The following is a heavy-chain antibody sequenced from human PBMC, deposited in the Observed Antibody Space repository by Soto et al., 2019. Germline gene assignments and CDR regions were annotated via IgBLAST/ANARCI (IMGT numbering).Heavy chain of an antibody. D-gene: IGHD3-16*01. J-gene: IGHJ5*02. V-gene: IGHV1-8*01. CDR3: ARMATFGSLNWFDP. CDR1: GYRFTNND. Sequence: GSVKVSFKASGYRFTNNDLSWVRQATGQGLEWMGWMNPGSGDTGYAQKFQGRVTMTRDISIATAYMELSSLRSDDTAIYYCARMATFGSLNWFDPWGQGTMVTVSS. CDR2: MNPGSGDT.